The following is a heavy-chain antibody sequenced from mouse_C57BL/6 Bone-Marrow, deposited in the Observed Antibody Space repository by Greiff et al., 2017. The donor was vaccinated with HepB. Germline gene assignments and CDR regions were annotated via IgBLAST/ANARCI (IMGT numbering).Heavy chain of an antibody. D-gene: IGHD2-2*01. V-gene: IGHV14-2*01. CDR1: GFNINDYY. J-gene: IGHJ4*01. Sequence: VQLQQSGPELVKPGASVKLSCTASGFNINDYYMNWVKQRNEQSLEWIGRIDPEDGETKYAPKFQGKATITADTSSNTAYLQLSSLTSEDTAVYYGARGIYYGYYYAMDYWGQGTSVTVSS. CDR2: IDPEDGET. CDR3: ARGIYYGYYYAMDY.